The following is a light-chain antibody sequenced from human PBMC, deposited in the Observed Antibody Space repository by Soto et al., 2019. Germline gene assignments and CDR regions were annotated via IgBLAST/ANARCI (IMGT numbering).Light chain of an antibody. CDR2: GAS. V-gene: IGKV3-20*01. CDR3: QQYGSSPT. J-gene: IGKJ1*01. CDR1: QSVSSNY. Sequence: EIVLTQSPGTLSLSPGERATLSCRASQSVSSNYLAWYQQRPGQAPRLLIYGASNRATGIPDRFSGSGSGTDFTLTISRLEPEDFAVYSCQQYGSSPTFGQGTKVEIK.